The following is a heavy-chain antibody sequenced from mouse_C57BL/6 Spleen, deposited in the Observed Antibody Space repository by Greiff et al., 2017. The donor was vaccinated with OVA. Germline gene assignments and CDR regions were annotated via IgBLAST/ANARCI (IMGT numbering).Heavy chain of an antibody. CDR1: ASPFTYYT. J-gene: IGHJ2*01. V-gene: IGHV1-62-2*01. D-gene: IGHD1-1*02. Sequence: QVQLKESGAELVKPGASVKLSRKASASPFTYYTIHWVKQRSGQGLEWIGWFYPGSGSIKYNEKFKDKATLTADKSSSTVYMELSRLTSEDSAVYFCARRGGYSFDYWGQGTTLTVSS. CDR3: ARRGGYSFDY. CDR2: FYPGSGSI.